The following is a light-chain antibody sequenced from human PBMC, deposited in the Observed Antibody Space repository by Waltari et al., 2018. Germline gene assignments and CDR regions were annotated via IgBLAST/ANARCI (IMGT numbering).Light chain of an antibody. Sequence: SSELTQDPAVSVALGQTVKITCQGDSLKTYYPSWYQQKPGQAPVLVIYGKNIRPSGLPDLLSGARSGNTASLTVTGAQAEDEADYYCNSRDTSGFPVVFGGGTKVTVL. J-gene: IGLJ2*01. V-gene: IGLV3-19*01. CDR1: SLKTYY. CDR3: NSRDTSGFPVV. CDR2: GKN.